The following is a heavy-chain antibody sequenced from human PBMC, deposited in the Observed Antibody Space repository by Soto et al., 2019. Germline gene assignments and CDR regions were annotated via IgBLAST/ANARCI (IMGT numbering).Heavy chain of an antibody. CDR3: AKAPSNCIVGSARGLGFSSWSYGCPNWFDP. J-gene: IGHJ5*02. CDR1: GGSFSGYY. Sequence: SETLSLTCAVYGGSFSGYYWSWIRQPPGKGLEWIGEINHSGSTNYNPSLKSRVAISVDTSKNQFSLKLSSVTAADTAVYYCAKAPSNCIVGSARGLGFSSWSYGCPNWFDPWGQGTLVTVSS. D-gene: IGHD5-18*01. CDR2: INHSGST. V-gene: IGHV4-34*01.